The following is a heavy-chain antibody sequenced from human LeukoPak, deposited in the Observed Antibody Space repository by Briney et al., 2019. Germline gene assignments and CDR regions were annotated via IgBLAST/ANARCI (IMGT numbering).Heavy chain of an antibody. J-gene: IGHJ4*02. CDR1: GFTFSSYA. V-gene: IGHV3-23*01. CDR2: ISGSGGST. D-gene: IGHD6-13*01. CDR3: ANPGVTYSSSLIDY. Sequence: GGSLRLSCAASGFTFSSYAMSWVRQAPGKGLEWVSAISGSGGSTYYADSVKGRFTISRDNSKNTLYLQMNSLRAEDTAVYYCANPGVTYSSSLIDYWGQGTLVTVSS.